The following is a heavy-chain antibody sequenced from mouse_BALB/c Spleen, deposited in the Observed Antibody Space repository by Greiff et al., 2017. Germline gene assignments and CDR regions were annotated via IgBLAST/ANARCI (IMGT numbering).Heavy chain of an antibody. CDR1: GFTFSSYT. V-gene: IGHV5-6-4*01. CDR2: ISSGGSYT. Sequence: EVKVVESGGGLVKPGGSLKLSCAASGFTFSSYTMSWVRQTPEKRLEWVATISSGGSYTYYPDSVKGRFTISRDNAKNTLYLQMSSLKSEDTAMYYCTRDGNQVMDYWGQGTSVTVSS. D-gene: IGHD2-1*01. CDR3: TRDGNQVMDY. J-gene: IGHJ4*01.